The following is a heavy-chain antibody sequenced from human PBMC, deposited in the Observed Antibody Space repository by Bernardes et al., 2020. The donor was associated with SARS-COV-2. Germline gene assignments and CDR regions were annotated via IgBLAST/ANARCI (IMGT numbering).Heavy chain of an antibody. Sequence: ASVKVSCKASGYTFTSYGISWVRQAPGQGLEWMGWISAYNGNTNYAQKLQGRVTMTTDTSTSTAYMELRSLRSDDTAVYYCARDRYSSSWVAFDIWGQGTMVTVSS. CDR2: ISAYNGNT. V-gene: IGHV1-18*01. D-gene: IGHD6-13*01. CDR3: ARDRYSSSWVAFDI. CDR1: GYTFTSYG. J-gene: IGHJ3*02.